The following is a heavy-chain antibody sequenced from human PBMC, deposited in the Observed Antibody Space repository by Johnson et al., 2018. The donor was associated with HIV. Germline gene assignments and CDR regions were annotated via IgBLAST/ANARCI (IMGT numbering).Heavy chain of an antibody. J-gene: IGHJ3*02. V-gene: IGHV3-23*04. CDR1: GFTVSYNY. CDR3: AKDLSITMIVGDAFDI. CDR2: ISGSGGST. D-gene: IGHD3-22*01. Sequence: VQLVESGGGLIQPGGSLRLSCVASGFTVSYNYMSWVRQAPGKGLEWVSAISGSGGSTYYADSVKGRFTISRDNSKNTLYLQMNSLRAEDTAVYYCAKDLSITMIVGDAFDIWGQGTMVTVSS.